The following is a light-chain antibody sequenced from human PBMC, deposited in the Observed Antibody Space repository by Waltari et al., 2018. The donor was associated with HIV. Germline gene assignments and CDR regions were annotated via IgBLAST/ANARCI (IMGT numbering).Light chain of an antibody. Sequence: SAVTQPASVSVLPGQSITISFSGDDSDFGLYHFVSLYQQHPGKLPILILDDVDSRASGISARFSGSKSGHTASLHISGLRAEDEADYYCASFTGDKTLLFGGGTKVTVL. CDR2: DVD. CDR1: DSDFGLYHF. J-gene: IGLJ3*02. V-gene: IGLV2-14*03. CDR3: ASFTGDKTLL.